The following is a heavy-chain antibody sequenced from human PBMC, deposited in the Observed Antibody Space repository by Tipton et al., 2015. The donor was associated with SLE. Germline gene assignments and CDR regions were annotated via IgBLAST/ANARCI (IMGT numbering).Heavy chain of an antibody. D-gene: IGHD5-12*01. CDR2: IYYSGST. Sequence: TLSLTCTVSGGSISSYYWSWIRQPPGKGLEWIGSIYYSGSTYYNPSLKSRVTISVDTSKNQFSLKLSSVTAADTAVYYCARETKWLRHFDYWGQGTLVTVSS. CDR1: GGSISSYY. J-gene: IGHJ4*02. V-gene: IGHV4-59*12. CDR3: ARETKWLRHFDY.